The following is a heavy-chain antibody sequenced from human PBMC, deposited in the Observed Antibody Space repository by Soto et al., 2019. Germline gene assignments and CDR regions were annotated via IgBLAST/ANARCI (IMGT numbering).Heavy chain of an antibody. CDR1: GCSISSGGYY. CDR2: IYYSGST. V-gene: IGHV4-31*03. Sequence: QVQLQESGPGLVKPSQTLSLTCTVSGCSISSGGYYWSWIRQHPGKGLEWIGYIYYSGSTYYNPSLKRRVTISVDTSKNQVSLKLRSVTAADTAVDYCARDHYYGSGMWFDHWGQGTLVTVSS. CDR3: ARDHYYGSGMWFDH. D-gene: IGHD3-10*01. J-gene: IGHJ5*02.